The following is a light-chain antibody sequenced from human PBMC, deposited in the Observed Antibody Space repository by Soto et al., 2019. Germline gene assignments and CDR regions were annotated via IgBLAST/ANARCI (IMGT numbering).Light chain of an antibody. Sequence: DIQMTQSPSTLSASVGDRVTITCRASESISNFLAWYQQKPGKAPNLLIYKASSSESGVPSRFSGSGSGTEFTLTISSLQSEDFAVYYCQQYNNWPLTFGQGTRLEIK. J-gene: IGKJ5*01. CDR2: KAS. CDR3: QQYNNWPLT. V-gene: IGKV1-5*03. CDR1: ESISNF.